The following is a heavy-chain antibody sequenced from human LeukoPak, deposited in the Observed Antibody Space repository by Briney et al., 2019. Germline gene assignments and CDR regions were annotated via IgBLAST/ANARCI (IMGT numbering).Heavy chain of an antibody. V-gene: IGHV1-69*04. D-gene: IGHD3-10*01. Sequence: SVKVSCKASGGTFSSYAISWVRQAPGQGLEWMGRIIPILGIANYAQKFQGRATITADKSTSTAYMELSSLRSEDTAVYYCARAAGSGSDYWGQGTLVTVSS. CDR2: IIPILGIA. CDR3: ARAAGSGSDY. J-gene: IGHJ4*02. CDR1: GGTFSSYA.